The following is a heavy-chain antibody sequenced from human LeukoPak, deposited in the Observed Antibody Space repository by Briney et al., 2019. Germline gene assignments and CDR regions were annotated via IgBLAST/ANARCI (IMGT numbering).Heavy chain of an antibody. CDR1: GGSFSGYY. CDR3: ARLGNYGDYVGRRFDY. Sequence: SETLSLTCAVYGGSFSGYYWSWIRQPPGKGLEWIGEINHSGSTNYNPSLKSRVTISVDTSKNQFSLKLSSVTAADTAVYYCARLGNYGDYVGRRFDYWGQGTLVTVSS. J-gene: IGHJ4*02. D-gene: IGHD4-17*01. CDR2: INHSGST. V-gene: IGHV4-34*01.